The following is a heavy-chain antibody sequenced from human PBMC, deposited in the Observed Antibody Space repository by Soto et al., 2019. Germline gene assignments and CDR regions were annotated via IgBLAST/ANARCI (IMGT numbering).Heavy chain of an antibody. V-gene: IGHV4-4*02. CDR2: MFASGSS. CDR1: GDSISSPNW. J-gene: IGHJ4*02. CDR3: AREGFDHRPDY. Sequence: QAQLQESGPGLVKPSETLSLTCAVSGDSISSPNWWSWYRQPPGKGLELIGEMFASGSSNYNPSLNGRVTISLDTSKNHFSLKLTSLAAADTAIYYCAREGFDHRPDYWGQGIPVTVSS.